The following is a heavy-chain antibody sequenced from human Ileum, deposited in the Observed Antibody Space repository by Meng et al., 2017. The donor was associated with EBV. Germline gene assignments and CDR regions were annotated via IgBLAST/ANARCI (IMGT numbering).Heavy chain of an antibody. CDR3: AKVSLTGTFYDH. V-gene: IGHV4-4*02. J-gene: IGHJ4*02. CDR1: GGSVISKKW. D-gene: IGHD3-9*01. CDR2: IFHIGST. Sequence: VHWQEPGPRWVKLSGTRPLPGGARGGSVISKKWWSWARQPPGKGLEWIGEIFHIGSTNNSPSLKSRVTISVDNSKNKFSLSLTSVTAADTAIYYCAKVSLTGTFYDHWGQGILVTVSS.